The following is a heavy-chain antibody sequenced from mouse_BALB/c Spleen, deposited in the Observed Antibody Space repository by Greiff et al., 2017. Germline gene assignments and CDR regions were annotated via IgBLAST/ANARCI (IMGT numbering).Heavy chain of an antibody. Sequence: EVKLMESGGGLVKPGGSLTLSCAASGFTFSDYYMYWVRQTPEKRLEWVATISDGGSYTYYPDSVKGRFTISRDNAKNNLYLQMSSLKSEDTAMYYCARGGTTVVATDAMDYWGQGTSVTVSS. D-gene: IGHD1-1*01. CDR2: ISDGGSYT. CDR3: ARGGTTVVATDAMDY. V-gene: IGHV5-4*02. J-gene: IGHJ4*01. CDR1: GFTFSDYY.